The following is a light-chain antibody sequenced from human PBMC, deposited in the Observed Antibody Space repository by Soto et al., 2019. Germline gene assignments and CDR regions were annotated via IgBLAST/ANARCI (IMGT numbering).Light chain of an antibody. V-gene: IGLV1-40*01. J-gene: IGLJ2*01. CDR1: SSNIGAGFD. Sequence: SVLTQPPSVSGAPGQRVTISCTGSSSNIGAGFDVHWYQQFPGTAPKLLIYKNNQRPSGVPDRFSGSKSGTSASLAITGLQAEDEADYYCQSFWLFGGGTKLTVL. CDR2: KNN. CDR3: QSFWL.